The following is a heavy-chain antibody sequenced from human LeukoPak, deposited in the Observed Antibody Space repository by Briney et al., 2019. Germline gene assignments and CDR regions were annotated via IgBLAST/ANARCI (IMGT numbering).Heavy chain of an antibody. D-gene: IGHD5-18*01. V-gene: IGHV4-59*01. J-gene: IGHJ4*02. Sequence: SETLSLTCTVSGGSISSYYWSWIRQPPGKGLEWIGSIYYSGSTNYNPSLKSRVTISVDTSKNQFSLKLSSVTAADTALYYCARENGYRYDYWGQGTLVTVSS. CDR2: IYYSGST. CDR3: ARENGYRYDY. CDR1: GGSISSYY.